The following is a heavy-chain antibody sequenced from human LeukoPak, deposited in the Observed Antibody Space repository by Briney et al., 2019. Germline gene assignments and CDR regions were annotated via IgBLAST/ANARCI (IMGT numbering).Heavy chain of an antibody. CDR1: GYTFTSYH. CDR2: INPSGGST. J-gene: IGHJ4*02. Sequence: ASVKVSCKASGYTFTSYHIHWVRQAPGQGLEWMGIINPSGGSTSYAQKFQGRVTMTRDMSTSTVYMELSSLRSEDTAVYYCARRGIQLWSDYWGQGTLVTVSS. V-gene: IGHV1-46*01. CDR3: ARRGIQLWSDY. D-gene: IGHD5-18*01.